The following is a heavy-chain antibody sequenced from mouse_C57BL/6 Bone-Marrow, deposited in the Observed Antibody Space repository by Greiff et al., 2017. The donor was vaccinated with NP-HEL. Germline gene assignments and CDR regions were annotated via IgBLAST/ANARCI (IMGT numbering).Heavy chain of an antibody. CDR3: ARRVLQYHTYFDY. V-gene: IGHV1-81*01. CDR2: IYPRSGNT. J-gene: IGHJ2*01. D-gene: IGHD1-1*01. Sequence: QVQLKESGAELARPGASVKLSCKASGYTFTSYGISWVKQRTGQGLEWIGEIYPRSGNTYYNEKFKGKATLTADKSSSTAYMELRSLTSEDSAVYFGARRVLQYHTYFDYGGRGTTITVSA. CDR1: GYTFTSYG.